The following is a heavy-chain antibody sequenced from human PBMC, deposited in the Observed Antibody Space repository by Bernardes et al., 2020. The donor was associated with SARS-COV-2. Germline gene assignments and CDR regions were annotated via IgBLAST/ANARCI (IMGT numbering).Heavy chain of an antibody. J-gene: IGHJ4*02. V-gene: IGHV4-39*01. CDR1: GVSITSTPYY. CDR2: MDYSGNS. CDR3: ARHGEWELLWPFDY. Sequence: SETLSLTCTVSGVSITSTPYYWGWIRQSPGKGLEWIGSMDYSGNSYYNPSLKSRVTLSVDTSQNQFSLRLNSVTAADTAVYYCARHGEWELLWPFDYWGQGTLVTVSS. D-gene: IGHD1-26*01.